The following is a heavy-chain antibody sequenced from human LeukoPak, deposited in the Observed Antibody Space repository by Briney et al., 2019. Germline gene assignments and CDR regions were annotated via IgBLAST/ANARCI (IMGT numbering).Heavy chain of an antibody. Sequence: PGGSLRLSCSASGFTFSSYAMHWVRQAPGKGLEYVSAISSNGGSTYYADSVKGRFTISRDNSKNTLYLQMSSLRAEDMAVYYCVSSGRLIFDYWGQGTLVTVSS. V-gene: IGHV3-64D*06. J-gene: IGHJ4*02. CDR2: ISSNGGST. CDR1: GFTFSSYA. D-gene: IGHD6-19*01. CDR3: VSSGRLIFDY.